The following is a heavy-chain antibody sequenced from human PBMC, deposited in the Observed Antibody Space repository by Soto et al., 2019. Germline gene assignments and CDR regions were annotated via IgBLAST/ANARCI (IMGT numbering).Heavy chain of an antibody. CDR1: GYTFTGYY. CDR3: ARTGGGWGVAVHTKQYYFDY. J-gene: IGHJ4*02. D-gene: IGHD6-19*01. CDR2: INPNSGGT. Sequence: QVQLVQSGAEVKKPGASVKVSCKASGYTFTGYYMHWVRQAPGQGLEWMGWINPNSGGTNYAQKFQGWVTMTRDTSISTAYMELSRLRSDDTAVYYCARTGGGWGVAVHTKQYYFDYWGQGTLVTVSS. V-gene: IGHV1-2*04.